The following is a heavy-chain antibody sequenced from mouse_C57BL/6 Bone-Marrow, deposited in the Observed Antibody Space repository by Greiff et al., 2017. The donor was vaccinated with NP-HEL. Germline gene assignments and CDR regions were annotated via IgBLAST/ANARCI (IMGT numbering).Heavy chain of an antibody. D-gene: IGHD1-1*01. CDR2: IRNKANNHAT. CDR1: GFTFSDAW. Sequence: EVKVVESGGGLVQPGGSMKLSCAASGFTFSDAWMDWVRQSPEKGLEWVAEIRNKANNHATYYAESVKGRFTISRDDSKSSVYLQMNSLRAEDTGIYYCTSLITTVVDYYAMDYWGQGTSVTVSS. CDR3: TSLITTVVDYYAMDY. J-gene: IGHJ4*01. V-gene: IGHV6-6*01.